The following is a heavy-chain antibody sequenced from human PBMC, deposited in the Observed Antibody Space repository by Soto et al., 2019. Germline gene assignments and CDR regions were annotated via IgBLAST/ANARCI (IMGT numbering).Heavy chain of an antibody. CDR1: GGTFSSYA. J-gene: IGHJ4*02. Sequence: GASGKVCCKASGGTFSSYAISWVRQAPGQGLEWMGGIIPIFGTANYAQKFQGRVTITADESTSTAYMELSSLRSEDTAVYYCARGARTTYYYDSSGYYSVDYWGQGTLVTVSS. D-gene: IGHD3-22*01. CDR3: ARGARTTYYYDSSGYYSVDY. V-gene: IGHV1-69*13. CDR2: IIPIFGTA.